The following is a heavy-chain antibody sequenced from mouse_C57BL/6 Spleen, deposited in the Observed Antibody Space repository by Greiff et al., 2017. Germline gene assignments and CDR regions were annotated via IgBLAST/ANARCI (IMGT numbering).Heavy chain of an antibody. D-gene: IGHD1-1*01. V-gene: IGHV1-61*01. CDR3: ARRVGNYDYAMDY. Sequence: QVQLQQPGAELVRPGSSVKLSCKASGYTFTSYWMDWVKQRPGQGLEWIGNIYPSDSETHYNQKFKDKATLPVDKSSSTAYMQLSSLTSEDSAVYYCARRVGNYDYAMDYWGQGTSVTVSS. CDR1: GYTFTSYW. CDR2: IYPSDSET. J-gene: IGHJ4*01.